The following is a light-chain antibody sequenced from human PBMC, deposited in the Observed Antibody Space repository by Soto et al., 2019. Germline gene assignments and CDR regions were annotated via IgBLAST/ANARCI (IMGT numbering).Light chain of an antibody. CDR3: QQYNSHLLS. Sequence: DIQMTQSPSTLSASVGDRVTITCRASQSVSDWLAWYQQKPGKAPKLLIYDGSTLGSGVPSRFSGSGSGTEFTLTISSLQPEDFATYYCQQYNSHLLSFGGGTKVGIK. J-gene: IGKJ4*01. V-gene: IGKV1-5*01. CDR2: DGS. CDR1: QSVSDW.